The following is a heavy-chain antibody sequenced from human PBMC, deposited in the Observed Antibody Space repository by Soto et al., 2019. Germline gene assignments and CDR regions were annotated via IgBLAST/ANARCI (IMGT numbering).Heavy chain of an antibody. D-gene: IGHD2-15*01. CDR1: GFSLSTSGVG. J-gene: IGHJ6*02. Sequence: QITLKESGPTLVKPTQTLTLTCTSSGFSLSTSGVGVAWIRQPPGKALEWLALIYWDDDKRYRPSLETRLTITKDTSKNQVVLTMTNVDSVDTATYYCAYLPCSGCSCYWFSYSGMDVWGQGTTVIVSS. CDR3: AYLPCSGCSCYWFSYSGMDV. V-gene: IGHV2-5*02. CDR2: IYWDDDK.